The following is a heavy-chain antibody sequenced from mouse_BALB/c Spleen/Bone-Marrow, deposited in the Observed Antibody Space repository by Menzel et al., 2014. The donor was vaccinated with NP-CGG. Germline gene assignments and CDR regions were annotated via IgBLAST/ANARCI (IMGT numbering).Heavy chain of an antibody. CDR2: INPYNGAT. Sequence: VQLQQPGPELVKPGASVKISCKASGFSFTGYYMHWVKQSHVKGLEWVGRINPYNGATSYNQNFKDKASLTADKSSSTAYMELHSLTSEDSAVYYCARSSYYAMDYWGQGTSVTVSS. V-gene: IGHV1-31*01. CDR1: GFSFTGYY. J-gene: IGHJ4*01. CDR3: ARSSYYAMDY.